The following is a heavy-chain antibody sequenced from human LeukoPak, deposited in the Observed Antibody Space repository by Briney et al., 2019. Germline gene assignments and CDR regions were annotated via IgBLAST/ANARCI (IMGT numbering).Heavy chain of an antibody. J-gene: IGHJ4*02. CDR2: ISYSGTT. V-gene: IGHV4-39*01. CDR3: ARGPADYNKLKPGNRDGYNYKSKRTPFDY. Sequence: PSETLSLTCTVSGGSTKTTDYYWSWARQPPGKGLEWIGSISYSGTTYYKPTLQSRLTMSLDTSKNQFSLRLSSVTAADTAVYYCARGPADYNKLKPGNRDGYNYKSKRTPFDYWGQGTLVTVSS. CDR1: GGSTKTTDYY. D-gene: IGHD5-24*01.